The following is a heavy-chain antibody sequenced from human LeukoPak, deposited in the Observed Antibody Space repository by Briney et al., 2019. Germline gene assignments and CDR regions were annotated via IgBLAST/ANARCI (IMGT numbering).Heavy chain of an antibody. J-gene: IGHJ5*02. Sequence: PSETLSLTCTVSGGSISSYYWSWIRQPPGKGLEWIGYIYFSGSTNYNPSLKSRVTISVDTSKNQFSLKMSSVTAADTAVYYCARGSGSYWAGWFDPWGQGILVTVSS. CDR3: ARGSGSYWAGWFDP. D-gene: IGHD1-26*01. CDR1: GGSISSYY. CDR2: IYFSGST. V-gene: IGHV4-59*01.